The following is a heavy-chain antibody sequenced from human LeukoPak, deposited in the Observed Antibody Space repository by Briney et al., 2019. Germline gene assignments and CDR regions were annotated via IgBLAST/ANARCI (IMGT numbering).Heavy chain of an antibody. J-gene: IGHJ4*02. D-gene: IGHD3-9*01. CDR3: ARAGSDYDILTGESVHFDY. CDR1: GFIFSSYS. V-gene: IGHV3-21*04. CDR2: ISHSSGYI. Sequence: GGSLRLSCVASGFIFSSYSMNWVRQAPGKGLEWVSSISHSSGYIYYADSVKGRFAISRDNAENSLYLQMDSLRAEDTAVYYCARAGSDYDILTGESVHFDYWGQGTLVTVSS.